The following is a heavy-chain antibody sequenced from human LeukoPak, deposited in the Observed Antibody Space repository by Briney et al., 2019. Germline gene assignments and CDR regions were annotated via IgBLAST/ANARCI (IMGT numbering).Heavy chain of an antibody. CDR2: INPNSGGT. CDR3: ARSRRRILAYCGGDCYSNAFDI. CDR1: GYTFTNYY. V-gene: IGHV1-2*02. J-gene: IGHJ3*02. Sequence: ASVKVSCKASGYTFTNYYMVWVRQAPGQGLEWMGWINPNSGGTNYAQKFQGRVTMTRDTSISTAYMELSRLRSDDTAVYYCARSRRRILAYCGGDCYSNAFDIWGQGTMVTVSS. D-gene: IGHD2-21*02.